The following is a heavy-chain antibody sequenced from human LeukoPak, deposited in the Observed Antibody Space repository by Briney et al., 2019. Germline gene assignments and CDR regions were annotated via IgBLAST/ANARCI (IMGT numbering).Heavy chain of an antibody. Sequence: GGSLRLSCAASGFTFSTYSMHWVRQAPGKGLEWAALISYDGSNKYYADSVKGRFTISRDNAKNSLYLQMNSLRAEDTAVYYCARLTYYDNTADYWGQGTLVTVSS. J-gene: IGHJ4*02. CDR3: ARLTYYDNTADY. V-gene: IGHV3-30*04. CDR1: GFTFSTYS. D-gene: IGHD3-9*01. CDR2: ISYDGSNK.